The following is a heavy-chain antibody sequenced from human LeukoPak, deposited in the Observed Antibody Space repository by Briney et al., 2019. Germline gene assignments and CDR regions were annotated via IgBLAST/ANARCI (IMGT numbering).Heavy chain of an antibody. Sequence: ASVKVSCKXSGYTLTGYYMHWVRQSPRQGLEWMGRINPNSGGTNYAQKFQGRVTMTRDTSISTAYMELSRLRSDDTAVYYCARGIYIAAADYWGQGTLVTVSS. V-gene: IGHV1-2*06. J-gene: IGHJ4*02. CDR3: ARGIYIAAADY. CDR2: INPNSGGT. CDR1: GYTLTGYY. D-gene: IGHD6-13*01.